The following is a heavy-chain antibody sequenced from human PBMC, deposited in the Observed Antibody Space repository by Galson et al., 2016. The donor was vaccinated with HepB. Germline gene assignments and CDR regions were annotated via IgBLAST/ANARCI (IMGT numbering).Heavy chain of an antibody. CDR2: ISFDGNNK. J-gene: IGHJ4*02. CDR1: GFTFSSYG. V-gene: IGHV3-30*18. Sequence: SLRLSCAASGFTFSSYGMYWVRQAPGKGLEWVAVISFDGNNKYYADSVKGRFTISRDYSKNMFYLQMNSLRPEDTAVYYCAKGGLEMAWDWGQGTLVTVSS. CDR3: AKGGLEMAWD. D-gene: IGHD5-24*01.